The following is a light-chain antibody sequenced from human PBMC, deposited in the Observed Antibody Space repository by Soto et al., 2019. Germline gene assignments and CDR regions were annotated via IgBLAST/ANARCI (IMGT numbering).Light chain of an antibody. CDR2: GAS. CDR3: QQYGGSVPIT. J-gene: IGKJ5*01. Sequence: EIVLTQSPGTLSLSPGERATLSCRASQSVSSTYLAWYQQKPGQAPRLLISGASSRATGIPDRFSGSGSGTDFSHTISRLEPEDFAVYYCQQYGGSVPITFGQGTRLDIK. V-gene: IGKV3-20*01. CDR1: QSVSSTY.